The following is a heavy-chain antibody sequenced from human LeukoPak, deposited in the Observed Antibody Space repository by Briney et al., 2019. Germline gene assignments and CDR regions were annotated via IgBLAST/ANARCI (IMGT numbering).Heavy chain of an antibody. Sequence: PSQTLSLTCTVSGGSISSGDYYWSWIRQPPGKGLEWIGYIYYSGSTYYNPSLKSRVTISVDTSKNQFSLKLSSVTAADTAVYYCARDQGYYGSGSYLGYWGQGTLVTVSS. J-gene: IGHJ4*02. CDR1: GGSISSGDYY. CDR3: ARDQGYYGSGSYLGY. V-gene: IGHV4-30-4*01. D-gene: IGHD3-10*01. CDR2: IYYSGST.